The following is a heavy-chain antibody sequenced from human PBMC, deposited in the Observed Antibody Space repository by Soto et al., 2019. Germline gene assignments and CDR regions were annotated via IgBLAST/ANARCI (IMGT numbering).Heavy chain of an antibody. J-gene: IGHJ3*02. V-gene: IGHV3-72*01. CDR1: GFTLSDHY. D-gene: IGHD3-10*01. Sequence: EVQLVESGGDLVQPGGSLRLSCEASGFTLSDHYMDWVRQAPGKGLEWVGGSRDRANGYTTEYAASVKGRFTISRDDSTNSLYLQINSLKTEDTAVYYCGRSRSASSHIAFDIWCQGALLTVSS. CDR2: SRDRANGYTT. CDR3: GRSRSASSHIAFDI.